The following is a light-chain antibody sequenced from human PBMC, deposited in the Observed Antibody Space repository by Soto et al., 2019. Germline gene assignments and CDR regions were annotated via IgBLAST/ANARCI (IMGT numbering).Light chain of an antibody. CDR3: QQRSDWAPSLS. Sequence: EIVLTQSPATLSLSPGERATLSCRASQSVSSYLAWYQQKPGQAPRLLIYDASNRATGIPARFSGSGSGTDFTLTISSLEPEDFAVDCGQQRSDWAPSLSFGGGTKVEIK. J-gene: IGKJ4*01. CDR1: QSVSSY. V-gene: IGKV3-11*01. CDR2: DAS.